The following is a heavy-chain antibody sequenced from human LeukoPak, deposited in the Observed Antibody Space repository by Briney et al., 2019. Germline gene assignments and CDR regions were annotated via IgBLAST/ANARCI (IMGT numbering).Heavy chain of an antibody. CDR2: INHSGST. Sequence: HPSETLSLTCAVYGGSFSDYYWSWIRQPPGKGLEWIGEINHSGSTNYNPSLKSRVTISVDTSKNQFSLKLSSVTAADTAVYYCARGRIVVVPAAIRCYYGMDVWGQGTTVTVSS. J-gene: IGHJ6*02. V-gene: IGHV4-34*01. D-gene: IGHD2-2*01. CDR3: ARGRIVVVPAAIRCYYGMDV. CDR1: GGSFSDYY.